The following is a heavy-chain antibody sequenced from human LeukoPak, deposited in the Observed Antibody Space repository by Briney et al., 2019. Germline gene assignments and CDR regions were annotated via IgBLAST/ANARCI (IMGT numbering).Heavy chain of an antibody. V-gene: IGHV4-59*01. CDR2: IYYSGST. D-gene: IGHD3-22*01. CDR3: ARCSTYYYDSSLVWFDP. Sequence: PSETLSLTCTVSGGSISSYYWSWIRQPPGKGLEWIGYIYYSGSTNYNPSLKSRVTISVDTSKNQFSLKLSSVTAADTAVYYCARCSTYYYDSSLVWFDPWGQGTLVTVSS. CDR1: GGSISSYY. J-gene: IGHJ5*02.